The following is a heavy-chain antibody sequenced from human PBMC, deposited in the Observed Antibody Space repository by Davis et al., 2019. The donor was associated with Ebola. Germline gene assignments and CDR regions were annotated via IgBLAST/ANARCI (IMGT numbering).Heavy chain of an antibody. Sequence: ASVKVSCKASGYRFTKDYIHWVRQAPGQGLEWMGIINPSGGSTNYAQKFQGRVTMTRDTSTSTVYMELSSLRSEDTAVYYCARRLYCGGGSCYEYYYGMDVWGQGTTVTVSS. CDR1: GYRFTKDY. CDR2: INPSGGST. D-gene: IGHD2-15*01. V-gene: IGHV1-46*01. CDR3: ARRLYCGGGSCYEYYYGMDV. J-gene: IGHJ6*02.